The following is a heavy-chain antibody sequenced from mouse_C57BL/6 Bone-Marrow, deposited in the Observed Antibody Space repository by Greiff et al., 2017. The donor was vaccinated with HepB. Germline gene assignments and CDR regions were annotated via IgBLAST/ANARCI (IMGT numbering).Heavy chain of an antibody. Sequence: EVKLEESGEGLVKPGGSLKLSCAASGFTFSSYAMSWVRQTPEKRLEWVAYISSGGDYIYYADTVKGRFTISRDNARKNLYLQMSSLKSEDTAMYYCTRGGITVDYWGQGTTLTVSS. CDR2: ISSGGDYI. CDR1: GFTFSSYA. V-gene: IGHV5-9-1*02. J-gene: IGHJ2*01. D-gene: IGHD1-1*01. CDR3: TRGGITVDY.